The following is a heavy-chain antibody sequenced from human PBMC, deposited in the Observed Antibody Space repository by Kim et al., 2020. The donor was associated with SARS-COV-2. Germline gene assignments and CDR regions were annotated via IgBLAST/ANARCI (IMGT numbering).Heavy chain of an antibody. D-gene: IGHD3-10*01. CDR3: ARLGHYYGMDV. J-gene: IGHJ6*02. V-gene: IGHV4-59*08. Sequence: NYTPSLKSRVTISVDTSKNQFSLKLSSVTAADTAVYYCARLGHYYGMDVWGQGTTVTVSS.